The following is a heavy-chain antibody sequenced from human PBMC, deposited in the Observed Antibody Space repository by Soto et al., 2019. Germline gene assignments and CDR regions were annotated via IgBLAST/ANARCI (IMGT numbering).Heavy chain of an antibody. D-gene: IGHD1-26*01. CDR1: GGSIRSGGYY. CDR2: FYYSGNT. V-gene: IGHV4-31*03. CDR3: ARAMGAINYFDY. J-gene: IGHJ4*02. Sequence: QVQLQESGPGLVKPSQTLSLTCTVSGGSIRSGGYYWSWIRQHPGKGLEWIGYFYYSGNTYYNPSLKSRLTISGDTSKHQFSLSLSSVTAADTAVYYCARAMGAINYFDYWGQGTLVTVSS.